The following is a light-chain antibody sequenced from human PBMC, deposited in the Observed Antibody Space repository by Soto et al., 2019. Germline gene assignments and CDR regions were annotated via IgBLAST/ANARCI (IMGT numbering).Light chain of an antibody. V-gene: IGLV1-51*01. CDR1: SSNIGNNY. CDR2: DNN. J-gene: IGLJ1*01. Sequence: QSVLAQPPSVSAAPGQKVTISCSGSSSNIGNNYVSWYQQVPGTAPKLLIYDNNKRPSGNPDRFSGSKSGTSATLGTSGLQTGDEADYYCGTWDSSLSVHVFGTGTKVTVL. CDR3: GTWDSSLSVHV.